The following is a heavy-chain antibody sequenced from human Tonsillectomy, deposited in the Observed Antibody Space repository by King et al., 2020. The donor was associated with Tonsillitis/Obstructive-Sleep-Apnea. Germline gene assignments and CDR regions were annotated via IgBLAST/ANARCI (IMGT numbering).Heavy chain of an antibody. V-gene: IGHV3-30*04. D-gene: IGHD1-1*01. J-gene: IGHJ6*02. Sequence: VQLVESGGGVVQPGRSLRLSCAASGFTFSSYAMHWVRQAPGKGLEWVAVISYDGSNKYNADSVKGRFTISRDNSKNTLYLQMYTLRAEDTAVYYCARDRDWKYRYGMYVWGPGTTVTVSS. CDR2: ISYDGSNK. CDR1: GFTFSSYA. CDR3: ARDRDWKYRYGMYV.